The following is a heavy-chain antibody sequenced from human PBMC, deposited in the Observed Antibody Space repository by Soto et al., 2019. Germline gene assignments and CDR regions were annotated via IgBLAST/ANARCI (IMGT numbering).Heavy chain of an antibody. D-gene: IGHD1-26*01. J-gene: IGHJ6*02. CDR3: ARSEEVLLCKNYYYYYGMDV. V-gene: IGHV1-2*04. Sequence: ASVKVSCKASGYTFTSYYVHWVRQAPGQGLEWMGWINPNTGGTNYAQKFQGWVTMTRDTSISTAYMELSRLRSDDTAMYYCARSEEVLLCKNYYYYYGMDVCGQGNTVTVSS. CDR1: GYTFTSYY. CDR2: INPNTGGT.